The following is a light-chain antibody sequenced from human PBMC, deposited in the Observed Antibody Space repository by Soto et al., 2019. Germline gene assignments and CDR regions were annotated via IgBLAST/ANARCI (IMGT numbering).Light chain of an antibody. J-gene: IGLJ3*02. Sequence: QSVLTQPPSVSGAPGQRVTISCTGSSSNIGAGYDVQWYQQLPGTAPKLLIYGDTNRPSGVPDRFSGSNSGTSASLAITGLQAEDESDYYCQSYDSSLSGSVFGGGTKLTV. CDR2: GDT. CDR1: SSNIGAGYD. CDR3: QSYDSSLSGSV. V-gene: IGLV1-40*01.